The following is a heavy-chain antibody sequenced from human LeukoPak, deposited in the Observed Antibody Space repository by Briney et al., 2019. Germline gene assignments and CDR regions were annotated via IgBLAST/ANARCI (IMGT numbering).Heavy chain of an antibody. Sequence: ASVKVSCKASGYTFTSYGISWVRQAPGQGLDWMGWISAYNGNTNYAQKLQGRVTMTTDTSTSTAYMELRSLRSDDTAVYYCARDLSYYYDSSGYTAELWFDYWGQGTLVTVSS. J-gene: IGHJ4*02. V-gene: IGHV1-18*01. CDR1: GYTFTSYG. CDR2: ISAYNGNT. D-gene: IGHD3-22*01. CDR3: ARDLSYYYDSSGYTAELWFDY.